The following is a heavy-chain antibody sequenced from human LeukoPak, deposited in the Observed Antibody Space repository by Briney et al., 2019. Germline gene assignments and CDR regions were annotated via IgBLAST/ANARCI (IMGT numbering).Heavy chain of an antibody. Sequence: ASVKVSCKASGYTFTSYGISWVRQAPGQGLEWMGWISAFNGNTNYAQKFQGRVTMTRDTSTSTVYMELSSLRSEDTAVYYCAREAPSYCGGDCYFFDYWGQGTLVTVSS. CDR3: AREAPSYCGGDCYFFDY. CDR1: GYTFTSYG. D-gene: IGHD2-21*02. V-gene: IGHV1-18*01. J-gene: IGHJ4*02. CDR2: ISAFNGNT.